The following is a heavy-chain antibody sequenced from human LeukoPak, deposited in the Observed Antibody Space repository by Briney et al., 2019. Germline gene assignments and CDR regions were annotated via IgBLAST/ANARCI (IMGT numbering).Heavy chain of an antibody. J-gene: IGHJ6*04. Sequence: PSETLSLTCTVSGGSISSGSYYWSWIRQPAGKGLEWIGRIYTSGSTNYNPSLKSRVTISVDTSKNQFSLKLSSVTAADTAVYYCGRAGYDILTGYPLWVDVWGKGTTVTVSS. CDR2: IYTSGST. CDR3: GRAGYDILTGYPLWVDV. CDR1: GGSISSGSYY. D-gene: IGHD3-9*01. V-gene: IGHV4-61*02.